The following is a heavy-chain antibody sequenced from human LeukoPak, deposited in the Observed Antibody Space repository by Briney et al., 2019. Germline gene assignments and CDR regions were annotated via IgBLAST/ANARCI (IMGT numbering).Heavy chain of an antibody. CDR2: VSSGSGTI. CDR1: GFTFSSYS. CDR3: ARGYYGSGSYFLDF. Sequence: GGSLRLSCAASGFTFSSYSMNWVRQAPGKGLEWVSYVSSGSGTIYYADSVKGRFTISRDNANNSLYLQMNGPRDEDTAVYYCARGYYGSGSYFLDFCGQGTLVTVSS. D-gene: IGHD3-10*01. V-gene: IGHV3-48*02. J-gene: IGHJ4*02.